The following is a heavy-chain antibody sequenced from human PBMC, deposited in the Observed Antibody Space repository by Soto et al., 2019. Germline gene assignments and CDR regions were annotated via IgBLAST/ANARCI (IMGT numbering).Heavy chain of an antibody. D-gene: IGHD5-18*01. CDR2: INHSGST. CDR1: GGSFSGYY. Sequence: SETLSLTCAVYGGSFSGYYWSWIRQPPGKGLEWIGEINHSGSTNYNPSLKSRVTISLDTSKNQLYLKLSSVTAADTAVYYCARDGYSYGSLGYYYYMDVWGKGTTVTVSS. V-gene: IGHV4-34*01. J-gene: IGHJ6*03. CDR3: ARDGYSYGSLGYYYYMDV.